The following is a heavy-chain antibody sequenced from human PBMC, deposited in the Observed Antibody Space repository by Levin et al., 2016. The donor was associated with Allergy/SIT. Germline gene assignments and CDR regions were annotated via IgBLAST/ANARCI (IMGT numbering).Heavy chain of an antibody. D-gene: IGHD3-10*01. CDR3: ARDHGSGRRGYFDY. Sequence: GESLKISCAASGFTFSSYGMHWVRQAPGKGLEWVAVIWYDGSNKYYADSVKGRFTISRDNSKNTLYLQMNSLRAEDTAVYYCARDHGSGRRGYFDYWGQGTLVTVSS. J-gene: IGHJ4*02. CDR2: IWYDGSNK. CDR1: GFTFSSYG. V-gene: IGHV3-33*01.